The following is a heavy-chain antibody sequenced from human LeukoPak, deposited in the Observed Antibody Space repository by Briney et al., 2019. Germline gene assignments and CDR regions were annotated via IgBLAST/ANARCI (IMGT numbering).Heavy chain of an antibody. V-gene: IGHV1-69-2*01. Sequence: GASVKVSCKVSGYTFNSYFIHWLQQAPGKGLEWMGLIDPEDGETIYAENFQGRVTIAADTSTDTAYLELTNLRSHDTAVYYCATFPRGPRNCWGQGTLVTVSS. CDR3: ATFPRGPRNC. CDR1: GYTFNSYF. J-gene: IGHJ4*02. CDR2: IDPEDGET. D-gene: IGHD1-14*01.